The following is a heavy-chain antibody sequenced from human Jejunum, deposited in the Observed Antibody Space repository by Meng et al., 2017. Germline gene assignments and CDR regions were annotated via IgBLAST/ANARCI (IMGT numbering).Heavy chain of an antibody. D-gene: IGHD6-25*01. CDR3: AKGGHLDD. J-gene: IGHJ4*02. CDR1: GFTFRTYA. CDR2: ISGRDDST. Sequence: GESLKISCPASGFTFRTYAMSWVRQAPGKGMEWVSVISGRDDSTNYADSVKGRFTISRDNSKSALYLQMNNLRAEDTAVYYCAKGGHLDDWGQGTLVTVSS. V-gene: IGHV3-23*01.